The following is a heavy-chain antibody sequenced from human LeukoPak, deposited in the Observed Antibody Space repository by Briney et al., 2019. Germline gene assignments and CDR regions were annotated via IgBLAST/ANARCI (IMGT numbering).Heavy chain of an antibody. CDR1: GGSIGSYY. J-gene: IGHJ4*02. Sequence: SETLSLTCIVSGGSIGSYYWSWIRQPPGKGLEWNGHIYYSGSTDYNPSLRSRVTISVDTSKNQFSLRLSSVTAADTAVYYCARDRSDGSGYYGYYFDHWGQGTLVTVSS. V-gene: IGHV4-59*01. D-gene: IGHD3-22*01. CDR2: IYYSGST. CDR3: ARDRSDGSGYYGYYFDH.